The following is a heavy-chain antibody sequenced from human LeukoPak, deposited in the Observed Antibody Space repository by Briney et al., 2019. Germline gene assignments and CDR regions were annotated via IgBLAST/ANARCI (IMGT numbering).Heavy chain of an antibody. D-gene: IGHD4-11*01. CDR2: IYYSGTT. CDR3: ARHDYRNWFDP. CDR1: GGSISSYY. V-gene: IGHV4-59*08. Sequence: PSETLSLIRTVSGGSISSYYWSWIRQPPGKGLEWIGYIYYSGTTNYNPSLKSRVTISVDTSKNQFSLKLSSVTAADTAVYYCARHDYRNWFDPWGQGTLVTVSS. J-gene: IGHJ5*02.